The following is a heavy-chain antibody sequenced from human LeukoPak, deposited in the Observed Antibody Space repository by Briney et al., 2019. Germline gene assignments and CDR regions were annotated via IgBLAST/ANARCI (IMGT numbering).Heavy chain of an antibody. Sequence: ASVKFSCKASGYTFTSYGISWVRQAPGQGLEWMGWISTYNGNTKYIQKFQGRVTMTTDTSTYTAYMELRSLRSDDTAVYYCARGTQRWLQSSFDYWGQGALVTVSS. CDR2: ISTYNGNT. CDR1: GYTFTSYG. V-gene: IGHV1-18*01. J-gene: IGHJ4*02. D-gene: IGHD5-24*01. CDR3: ARGTQRWLQSSFDY.